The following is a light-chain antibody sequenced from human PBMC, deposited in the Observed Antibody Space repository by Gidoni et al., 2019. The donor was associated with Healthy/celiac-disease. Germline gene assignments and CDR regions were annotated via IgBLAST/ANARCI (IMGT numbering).Light chain of an antibody. CDR2: LGS. CDR1: QSLLHSNGYNY. J-gene: IGKJ2*01. Sequence: DVVITQSPLSLPLTPGEPASISCRSSQSLLHSNGYNYLDWYLQKPGQSPQLLIYLGSNRASGVPDRFSGSGSGTDFTLKISRVEAEDVGVYYCMQALQTPMYTFGQGTKLEIK. V-gene: IGKV2-28*01. CDR3: MQALQTPMYT.